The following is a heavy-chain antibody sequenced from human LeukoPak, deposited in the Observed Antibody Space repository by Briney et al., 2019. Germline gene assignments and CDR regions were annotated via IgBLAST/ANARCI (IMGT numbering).Heavy chain of an antibody. CDR3: ARVDDNWNYFDY. D-gene: IGHD1-20*01. CDR1: GFTFSSYA. V-gene: IGHV3-30*04. Sequence: PGRSLRLSCAASGFTFSSYAMHWVRQAPGKGLEWVAVISYDGSNKYYADSVKGRFTISRDNSKNTLYLQMNSLRAGDTAVYYCARVDDNWNYFDYWGQGTLVTVSS. CDR2: ISYDGSNK. J-gene: IGHJ4*02.